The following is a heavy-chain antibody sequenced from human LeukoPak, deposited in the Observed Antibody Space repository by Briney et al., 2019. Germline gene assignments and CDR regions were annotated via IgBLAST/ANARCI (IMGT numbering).Heavy chain of an antibody. J-gene: IGHJ6*03. CDR3: ARGPYSYVEYYYYYYYMDV. D-gene: IGHD5-18*01. Sequence: GGSLRLSCAASGFTFSSYSMNWVRQAPGKGLEWVSYISSSSSTIYYADSVQGRFTISRDNAKNSLYLQMNSLRAEDTAVYYCARGPYSYVEYYYYYYYMDVWGKGTTVTVSS. CDR2: ISSSSSTI. CDR1: GFTFSSYS. V-gene: IGHV3-48*01.